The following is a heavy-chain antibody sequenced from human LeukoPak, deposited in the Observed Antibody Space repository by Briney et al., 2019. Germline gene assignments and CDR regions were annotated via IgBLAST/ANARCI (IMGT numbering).Heavy chain of an antibody. Sequence: SGPALVKPTQTLTLTCTFSGFSLSTSGMCVSWIRQPPGKALEWLARIDWDDDKYYSTSLKTRLTISKDTSKNQVVLTMTNMDPVDTATYYCARIHCSGGSAGWFDPWGQGTLVTVSS. D-gene: IGHD2-15*01. CDR2: IDWDDDK. V-gene: IGHV2-70*11. CDR3: ARIHCSGGSAGWFDP. J-gene: IGHJ5*02. CDR1: GFSLSTSGMC.